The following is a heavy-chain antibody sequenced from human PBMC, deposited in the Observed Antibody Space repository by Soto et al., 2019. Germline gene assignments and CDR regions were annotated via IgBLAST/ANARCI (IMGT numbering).Heavy chain of an antibody. Sequence: PGGSLRLSCAASGFTFNNYAMSWVRQAPGKGLQWVSTISVGGGTTYYADSVKGRFTISTDSSKNTLFLQMDSLRAEDTATYYCAKDMTGAAAGTLLDYWGQGTKVTVS. J-gene: IGHJ4*02. D-gene: IGHD6-13*01. CDR1: GFTFNNYA. CDR3: AKDMTGAAAGTLLDY. V-gene: IGHV3-23*01. CDR2: ISVGGGTT.